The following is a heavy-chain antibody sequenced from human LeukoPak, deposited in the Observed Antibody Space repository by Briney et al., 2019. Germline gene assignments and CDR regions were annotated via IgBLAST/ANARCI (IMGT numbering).Heavy chain of an antibody. Sequence: GASVKVSCKASGYTFTSYDINWVRQATGQGLEWMGWMNPNSGNTGYAQKFQGRVTMTRNTSISTAYMELSSLRSEDTAVYYCARGQEAAGRYYYYGMDVWGQGTTVTVSS. CDR2: MNPNSGNT. D-gene: IGHD6-13*01. CDR1: GYTFTSYD. CDR3: ARGQEAAGRYYYYGMDV. V-gene: IGHV1-8*01. J-gene: IGHJ6*02.